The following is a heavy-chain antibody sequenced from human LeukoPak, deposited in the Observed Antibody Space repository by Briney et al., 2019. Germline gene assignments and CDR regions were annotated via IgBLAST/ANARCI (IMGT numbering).Heavy chain of an antibody. Sequence: GGSLRLSCAASGFTFSYYSMNWVRQAPGKGLEWVSSISGSRNTIYYADSVKGRFTISRDNAKNSLYLQMNSLRAEDTAVYYCARRVYLIDYWGQGTLVTVSS. J-gene: IGHJ4*02. CDR3: ARRVYLIDY. CDR2: ISGSRNTI. D-gene: IGHD6-13*01. CDR1: GFTFSYYS. V-gene: IGHV3-48*01.